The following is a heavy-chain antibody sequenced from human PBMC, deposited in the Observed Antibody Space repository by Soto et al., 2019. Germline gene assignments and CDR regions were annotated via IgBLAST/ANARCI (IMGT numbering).Heavy chain of an antibody. D-gene: IGHD6-6*01. J-gene: IGHJ3*02. CDR2: INPDGTTT. CDR1: GFTFSRHW. V-gene: IGHV3-74*01. CDR3: ARPRSMSSSGFDI. Sequence: EVQLVESGGGLVQPGGSLRLSCAASGFTFSRHWLHWVRQAPGQGPVGVSRINPDGTTTDYADSVKGRFTISRDNAQNTLYSQMNSLRVEDTAVYYCARPRSMSSSGFDIWGQGTMVTVSS.